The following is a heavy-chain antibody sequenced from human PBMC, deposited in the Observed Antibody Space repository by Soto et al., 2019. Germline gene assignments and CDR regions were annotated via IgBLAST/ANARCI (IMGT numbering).Heavy chain of an antibody. J-gene: IGHJ6*02. CDR2: IYESGTI. V-gene: IGHV4-31*03. CDR1: GCSINGGRYY. Sequence: QVPLQESGPGLVKPSQTLSLTCTVSGCSINGGRYYWNWIRQHPVQGLQWIGYIYESGTIDYNPSLKSRVIISDDTSKNQFSLSLISVTAADTAVYYCARDRGFGMDAWGQGTMVIVSS. CDR3: ARDRGFGMDA.